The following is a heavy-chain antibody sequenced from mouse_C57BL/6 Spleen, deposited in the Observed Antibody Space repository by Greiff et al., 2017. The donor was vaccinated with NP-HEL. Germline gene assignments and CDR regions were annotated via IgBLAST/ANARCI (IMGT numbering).Heavy chain of an antibody. V-gene: IGHV1-61*01. CDR3: ARLPAYYSNYRFAY. CDR2: IYPSDSET. CDR1: GYTFTSYW. D-gene: IGHD2-5*01. Sequence: QVQLQQPGAELVRPGSSVKLSCKASGYTFTSYWMDWVKQRPGQGLEWIGNIYPSDSETHYNQKFKDKATLTVDKSSSTAYMQLSSLTSEDSAVYYCARLPAYYSNYRFAYWGQGTLVTVSA. J-gene: IGHJ3*01.